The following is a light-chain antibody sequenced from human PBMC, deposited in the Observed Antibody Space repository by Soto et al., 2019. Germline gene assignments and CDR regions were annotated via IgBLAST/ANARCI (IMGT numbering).Light chain of an antibody. Sequence: EIVLTQSPGSLSLSPGERATLSCRASQSVSSSYLAWYQQKPGQAPRLLTYGASSRATGIPDRFSGSGSGTDFTLTISRLEPEDFAVYYCQQYGSSPQTLGQGTKVDIK. CDR1: QSVSSSY. CDR3: QQYGSSPQT. CDR2: GAS. V-gene: IGKV3-20*01. J-gene: IGKJ1*01.